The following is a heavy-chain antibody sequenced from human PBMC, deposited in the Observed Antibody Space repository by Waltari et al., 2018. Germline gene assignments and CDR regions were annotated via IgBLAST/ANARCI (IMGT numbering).Heavy chain of an antibody. V-gene: IGHV3-48*01. D-gene: IGHD3-10*01. Sequence: EVQLVESGGGLVQPGGSLRLSCAASGFIFRDYTMNWVRQVPGKGLECVSYISTGSVPIYDADSVKGRFTISRKYAKNSVYLQMNSLRAEDTAVYFCAFGLARGLVSYYYYGMDVWGQGTTVTVSS. J-gene: IGHJ6*02. CDR2: ISTGSVPI. CDR3: AFGLARGLVSYYYYGMDV. CDR1: GFIFRDYT.